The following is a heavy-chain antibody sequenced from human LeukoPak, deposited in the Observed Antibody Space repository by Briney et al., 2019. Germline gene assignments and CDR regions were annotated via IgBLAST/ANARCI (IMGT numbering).Heavy chain of an antibody. D-gene: IGHD2-15*01. CDR3: ARHRDKGVDY. Sequence: PSETLSLTCTVSGGSISTYYWSWIRQPPGKGLEWIGYIYYSGSINYNPSLKSRVTISVDTSKNQFSLKLSSVTAADTAVYYCARHRDKGVDYWGQGTLVTVSS. CDR2: IYYSGSI. CDR1: GGSISTYY. J-gene: IGHJ4*02. V-gene: IGHV4-59*08.